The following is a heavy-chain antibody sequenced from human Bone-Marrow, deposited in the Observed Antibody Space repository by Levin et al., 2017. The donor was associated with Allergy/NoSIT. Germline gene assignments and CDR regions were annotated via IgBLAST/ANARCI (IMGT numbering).Heavy chain of an antibody. J-gene: IGHJ4*02. CDR1: GYSLTELS. V-gene: IGHV1-24*01. Sequence: ASVKVSCKVSGYSLTELSIHWVRQGPGEGLEWMGGLDPEDGETIYAQKFQGRVTMTDDTSTETAHMELRSLRSEDTAVYYCVTVRSFQYYYGSGSLRRDFDNWGQGTLVTVSS. CDR3: VTVRSFQYYYGSGSLRRDFDN. CDR2: LDPEDGET. D-gene: IGHD3-10*01.